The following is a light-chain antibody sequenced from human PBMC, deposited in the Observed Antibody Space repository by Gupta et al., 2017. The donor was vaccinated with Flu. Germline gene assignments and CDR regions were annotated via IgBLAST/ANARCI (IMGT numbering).Light chain of an antibody. J-gene: IGKJ3*01. V-gene: IGKV3-11*01. CDR1: QSISSY. Sequence: EIVLTQSPATLSLSPGERATLSCRASQSISSYLAWYQQKPGQAPRLLIYDASNRDTGTPARFSGSGYGTDFTLTISSREPEDFAVYYCQKRSNWPPFTFGHGTKLDI. CDR2: DAS. CDR3: QKRSNWPPFT.